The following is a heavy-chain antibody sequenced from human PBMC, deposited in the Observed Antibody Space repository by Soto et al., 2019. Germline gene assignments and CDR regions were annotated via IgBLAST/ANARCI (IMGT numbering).Heavy chain of an antibody. CDR1: GYTFTSYG. J-gene: IGHJ5*02. Sequence: QVQLVQSGAEVKKPGASVKVSCKASGYTFTSYGISWVRQAPGQGLEWMGWINAYNGNTNYAQKVQGRVTMTKDTSTSTAYMELRSRRSDDTAVYYCASVLPPIDPWCKGTLVTVSS. CDR2: INAYNGNT. CDR3: ASVLPPIDP. V-gene: IGHV1-18*01. D-gene: IGHD3-10*02.